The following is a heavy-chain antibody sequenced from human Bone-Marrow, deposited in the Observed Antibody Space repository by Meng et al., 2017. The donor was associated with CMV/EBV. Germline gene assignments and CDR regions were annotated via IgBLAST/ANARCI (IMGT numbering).Heavy chain of an antibody. Sequence: ASVKVSCKASGYPFTGYYMHWVRQAPGQGLEWMGWINPNSGGTNYAQKFQGRVTMTRDTSISTAYMELSRLRSDDTAVYYCARVRGFGELYRSTFGYWGQGTLVTVSS. J-gene: IGHJ4*02. CDR3: ARVRGFGELYRSTFGY. D-gene: IGHD3-10*01. V-gene: IGHV1-2*02. CDR1: GYPFTGYY. CDR2: INPNSGGT.